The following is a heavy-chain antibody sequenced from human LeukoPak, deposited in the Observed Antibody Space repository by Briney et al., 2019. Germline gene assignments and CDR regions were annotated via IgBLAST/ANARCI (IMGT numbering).Heavy chain of an antibody. J-gene: IGHJ4*02. Sequence: ASVKVSCKASGYTFTSYSMTWVRQAPGQGLEWMGWINTNTGNPTYAQGFTGRFVFSLDTSVSTAYLQISSLKSEDTAVYYCARSGCSGGSCWDYWGQGTLVTVSS. CDR1: GYTFTSYS. CDR3: ARSGCSGGSCWDY. D-gene: IGHD2-15*01. V-gene: IGHV7-4-1*02. CDR2: INTNTGNP.